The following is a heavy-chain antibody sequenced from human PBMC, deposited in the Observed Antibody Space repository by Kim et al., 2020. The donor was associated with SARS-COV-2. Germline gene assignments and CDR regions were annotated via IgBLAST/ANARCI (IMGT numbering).Heavy chain of an antibody. D-gene: IGHD6-13*01. J-gene: IGHJ3*02. V-gene: IGHV3-23*01. Sequence: DSVKGRFTISRDNSKNTLYLQMNSLRAEDTAVYYSAKSLAAAGDGGAFDIWGQGTMVTVSS. CDR3: AKSLAAAGDGGAFDI.